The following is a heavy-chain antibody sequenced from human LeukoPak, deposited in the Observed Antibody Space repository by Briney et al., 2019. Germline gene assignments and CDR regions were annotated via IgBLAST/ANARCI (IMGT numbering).Heavy chain of an antibody. CDR2: ISSSSSYI. J-gene: IGHJ4*02. Sequence: PGGSLRLSCAASGFTFSSYSMNWVRQAPGKGLEWVSSISSSSSYIYYADSVKGRFTISRDNAKNSLYLQMNSLRAEDTAVYYCARDIGGTAMVKDCWGQGTLVTVSS. CDR3: ARDIGGTAMVKDC. CDR1: GFTFSSYS. D-gene: IGHD5-18*01. V-gene: IGHV3-21*01.